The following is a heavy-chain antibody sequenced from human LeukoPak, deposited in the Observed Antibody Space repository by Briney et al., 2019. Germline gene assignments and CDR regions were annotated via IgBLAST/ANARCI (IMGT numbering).Heavy chain of an antibody. Sequence: GGSLRLSCAASGFTLSAYAMHWVRQAPGKGLEWVAVISYDGSNKYYADFVKGRFTISRDSSKNTLYLQVNSLRAEDTAVYYCARGLSYYDSSGYTFDYWGQGTLVTVSS. V-gene: IGHV3-30*03. CDR1: GFTLSAYA. CDR2: ISYDGSNK. J-gene: IGHJ4*02. CDR3: ARGLSYYDSSGYTFDY. D-gene: IGHD3-22*01.